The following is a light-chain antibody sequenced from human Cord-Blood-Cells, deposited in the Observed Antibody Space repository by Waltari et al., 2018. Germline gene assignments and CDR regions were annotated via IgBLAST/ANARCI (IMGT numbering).Light chain of an antibody. Sequence: SALTHPAAVSVSPGQSVTLPCTVTISHVSGSTYVSWYQQHPGTDPKLMIYDVSNRPSGVSNRFAGSKSGNTASLTISGLQAEDEADYYCSSYTSSSTYVFGTGTKVTVL. CDR3: SSYTSSSTYV. CDR1: ISHVSGSTY. V-gene: IGLV2-14*01. CDR2: DVS. J-gene: IGLJ1*01.